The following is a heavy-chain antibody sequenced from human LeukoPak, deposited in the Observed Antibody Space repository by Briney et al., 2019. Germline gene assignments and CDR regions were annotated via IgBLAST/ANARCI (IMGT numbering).Heavy chain of an antibody. Sequence: TGGSLRLSCAASGFTFDDYGMSWVRQAPGKGLEWVSGINWNGGSTGYADSVKGRFTISRDNAKNSLYLQMNSLRAEDMALYYCAKDSRGTYFDYWGQGTLVTVSS. V-gene: IGHV3-20*04. CDR2: INWNGGST. D-gene: IGHD3-10*01. CDR1: GFTFDDYG. CDR3: AKDSRGTYFDY. J-gene: IGHJ4*02.